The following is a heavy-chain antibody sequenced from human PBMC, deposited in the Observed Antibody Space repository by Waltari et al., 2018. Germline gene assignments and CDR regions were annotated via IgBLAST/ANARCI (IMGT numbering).Heavy chain of an antibody. D-gene: IGHD6-19*01. V-gene: IGHV3-66*01. CDR2: IYSDGRT. Sequence: EVQLVESGGGLVQPGGSLRLSCAASGFTVSSNYMSWVRQAPGKGLEWVSLIYSDGRTYYADSVKGRFTISRDNYKNTVYLQMSSLRVEDTAVYYCAKDAGPVAAEGDYWGQGTLVTVSS. J-gene: IGHJ4*02. CDR3: AKDAGPVAAEGDY. CDR1: GFTVSSNY.